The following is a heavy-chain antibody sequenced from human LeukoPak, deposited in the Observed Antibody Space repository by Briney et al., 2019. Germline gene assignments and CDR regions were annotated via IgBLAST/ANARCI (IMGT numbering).Heavy chain of an antibody. D-gene: IGHD3-10*01. V-gene: IGHV1-18*01. Sequence: ASVKVSCKASGYTFTSYGISWVRQAPGQRLEWMGWISAYNGNTNYAQKLQGRVTMTTDTSTSTAYMELRSLRSDDTAVYYCARDGSGSYYDRGWFDPWGQGTLVTVSS. CDR3: ARDGSGSYYDRGWFDP. J-gene: IGHJ5*02. CDR1: GYTFTSYG. CDR2: ISAYNGNT.